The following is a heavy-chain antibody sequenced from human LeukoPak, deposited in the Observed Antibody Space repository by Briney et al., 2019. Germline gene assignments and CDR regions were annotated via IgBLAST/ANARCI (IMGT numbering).Heavy chain of an antibody. J-gene: IGHJ5*02. CDR2: IYTSGST. D-gene: IGHD1-1*01. V-gene: IGHV4-4*07. CDR1: GGSISSYY. Sequence: SETLSLTCTVAGGSISSYYWGWIRQPAGKGLEWIGRIYTSGSTNYNPSLKSRVTMSVDTSKNQFSLKLSSVTAADTAVYYCARDSKGPTTNWFDPWGQGTLVTVSP. CDR3: ARDSKGPTTNWFDP.